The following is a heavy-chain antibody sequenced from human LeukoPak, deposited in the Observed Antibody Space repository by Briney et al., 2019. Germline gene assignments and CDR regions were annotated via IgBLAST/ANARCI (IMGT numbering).Heavy chain of an antibody. D-gene: IGHD3-22*01. CDR1: GFTFSSYW. Sequence: QPGGSLRLSCAASGFTFSSYWMHWVRQAPGKGLVWVSRINSDGSSTSYADSVKGRFTISRDNAKNTLYLQMNSLRAEDTAVYYCARGHPPITYYYDSSGYYPRYWGQGTLVTVSS. J-gene: IGHJ4*02. V-gene: IGHV3-74*01. CDR2: INSDGSST. CDR3: ARGHPPITYYYDSSGYYPRY.